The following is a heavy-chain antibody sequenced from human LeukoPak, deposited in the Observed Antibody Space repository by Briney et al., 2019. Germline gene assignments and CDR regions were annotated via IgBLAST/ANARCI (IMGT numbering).Heavy chain of an antibody. CDR3: ARTIAAAGTLDY. Sequence: SETLSLTCTVSGGSISSSCCSWGWLRQPPGKGLEWIGSARYSGSTYYHPSLKSRVTISVDTPKNQFSLKLSSVTAADTAVYYCARTIAAAGTLDYWGQGTLVTVSS. D-gene: IGHD6-13*01. CDR2: ARYSGST. V-gene: IGHV4-39*07. J-gene: IGHJ4*02. CDR1: GGSISSSCCS.